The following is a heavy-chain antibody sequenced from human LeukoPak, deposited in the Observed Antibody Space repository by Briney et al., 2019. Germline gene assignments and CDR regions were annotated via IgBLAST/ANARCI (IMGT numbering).Heavy chain of an antibody. D-gene: IGHD2-2*01. CDR3: AKNKGYCSSISCRNYYYYYGMDV. V-gene: IGHV3-30-3*01. CDR2: ISYDGSNK. CDR1: GFTFSNYA. Sequence: QSGGSLRLSCAASGFTFSNYAMHWVRQALGKGLEWVAVISYDGSNKYYADSVKGRFTISRDNSKNTLYLQMNSLRAEDTAVYYCAKNKGYCSSISCRNYYYYYGMDVWGQGTTVTVSS. J-gene: IGHJ6*02.